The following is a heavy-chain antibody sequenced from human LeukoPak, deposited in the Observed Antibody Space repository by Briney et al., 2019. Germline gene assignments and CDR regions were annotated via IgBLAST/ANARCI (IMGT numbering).Heavy chain of an antibody. D-gene: IGHD6-19*01. CDR3: AKERTGGWPFDY. CDR2: INSDGSGT. V-gene: IGHV3-74*01. Sequence: GGSLRLSCAASGFTFSSFWMHWVRQTPGEGLVWVSRINSDGSGTTYADSVKGRFTISRDNAKNTLYLQMNSLRADDTAVYYCAKERTGGWPFDYWGQGTLVTVSS. J-gene: IGHJ4*02. CDR1: GFTFSSFW.